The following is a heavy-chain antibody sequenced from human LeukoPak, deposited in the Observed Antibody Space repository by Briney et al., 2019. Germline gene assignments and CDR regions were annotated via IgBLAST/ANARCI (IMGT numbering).Heavy chain of an antibody. D-gene: IGHD3-10*01. Sequence: GGSLRLSCSASGFSFSNYSMNWVRQAPGKGLEWVSGISVSGGNTYYADSVKGRFTISRDNSKNTLYLQMNSLRADDTAVYYGPITMVRGVTADSDFVNWGQGTLVTVSS. J-gene: IGHJ4*02. CDR3: PITMVRGVTADSDFVN. CDR2: ISVSGGNT. CDR1: GFSFSNYS. V-gene: IGHV3-23*01.